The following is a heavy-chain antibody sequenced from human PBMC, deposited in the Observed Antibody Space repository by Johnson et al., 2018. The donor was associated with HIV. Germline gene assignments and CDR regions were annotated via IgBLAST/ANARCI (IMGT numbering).Heavy chain of an antibody. Sequence: QVQLVESGGGVVQPGRSLRLSCAASGFTFSSYAMHWVRQAPGKGLEWVAVISYDGSDKYYADSVKGRFTISRDSSKNTLYLQMNSLRAEDTAVYYCAKDSSFSYYYSDAFDIWGQGTMVTVSS. J-gene: IGHJ3*02. CDR3: AKDSSFSYYYSDAFDI. CDR2: ISYDGSDK. V-gene: IGHV3-30*04. CDR1: GFTFSSYA. D-gene: IGHD3-10*01.